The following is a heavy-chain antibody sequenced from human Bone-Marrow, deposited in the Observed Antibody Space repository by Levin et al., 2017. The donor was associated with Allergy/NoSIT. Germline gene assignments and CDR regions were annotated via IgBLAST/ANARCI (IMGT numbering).Heavy chain of an antibody. CDR2: IYYGGRT. Sequence: ESLKISCTVSGDSLTSHYWSWIRQSPGKGLEWIGFIYYGGRTNYNPSLKSRVRISVDTSKNQFSLRLATVNAADTAVYYCAKVDSSSWNPPEYYFDCWGQGALVAVSS. CDR3: AKVDSSSWNPPEYYFDC. J-gene: IGHJ4*02. V-gene: IGHV4-59*11. D-gene: IGHD6-13*01. CDR1: GDSLTSHY.